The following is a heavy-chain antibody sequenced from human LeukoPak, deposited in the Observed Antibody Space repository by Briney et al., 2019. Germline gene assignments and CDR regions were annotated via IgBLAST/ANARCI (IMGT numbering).Heavy chain of an antibody. CDR2: IRSKAYGGTT. V-gene: IGHV3-49*04. CDR3: TTVSPYGDYLYYFDF. J-gene: IGHJ4*02. Sequence: GGSLRLSCTASGFTFGDYAMSWVRQAPGKGLEWVSFIRSKAYGGTTEYAASVKGRFTISRDDSKSIAYLQMNGLNTEDTAVYYCTTVSPYGDYLYYFDFWGLGTLVTVSS. CDR1: GFTFGDYA. D-gene: IGHD4-17*01.